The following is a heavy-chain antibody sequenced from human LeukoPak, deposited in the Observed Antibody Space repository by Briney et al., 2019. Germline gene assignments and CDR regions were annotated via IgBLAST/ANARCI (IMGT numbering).Heavy chain of an antibody. CDR1: GFTFSSCA. CDR3: AKGARSDGTTRYFDY. J-gene: IGHJ4*02. Sequence: GGSLRLSCAASGFTFSSCAMSWVRQAPGKGLEWVSVIGASGSNIYFADSVKGRFTISRDNSKNTLSLQMNSPRADDTAVYYCAKGARSDGTTRYFDYWGQGALVTVSS. CDR2: IGASGSNI. D-gene: IGHD1-1*01. V-gene: IGHV3-23*01.